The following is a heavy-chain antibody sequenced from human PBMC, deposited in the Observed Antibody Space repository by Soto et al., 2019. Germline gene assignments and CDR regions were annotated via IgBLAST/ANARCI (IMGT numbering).Heavy chain of an antibody. D-gene: IGHD2-8*02. J-gene: IGHJ4*02. Sequence: QITLKESGPTLVKPTQTLTLTCTFSGFSLSASGMGVGWIRQPPEKPLEWLALIFWDDDKRYSPSLKSRRTMSKHTSKTQVVLTLTNVDPVDTATYYSVHIYTGTGGHFDSWGQGTLVTVSS. CDR1: GFSLSASGMG. V-gene: IGHV2-5*02. CDR2: IFWDDDK. CDR3: VHIYTGTGGHFDS.